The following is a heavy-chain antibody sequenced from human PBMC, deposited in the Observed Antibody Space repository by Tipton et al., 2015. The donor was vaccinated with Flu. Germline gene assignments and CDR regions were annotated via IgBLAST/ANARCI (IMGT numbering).Heavy chain of an antibody. D-gene: IGHD2/OR15-2a*01. CDR2: INHSGST. Sequence: TLSLTCAVYGGSFSGYYWSWIRQPPGKGLEWIGEINHSGSTNYNPSLKSRVTISVDTSKNQFSLKLSSVTAADTAVYYCARWGLLWYFDLWGRGTLVTVSS. CDR3: ARWGLLWYFDL. V-gene: IGHV4-34*01. J-gene: IGHJ2*01. CDR1: GGSFSGYY.